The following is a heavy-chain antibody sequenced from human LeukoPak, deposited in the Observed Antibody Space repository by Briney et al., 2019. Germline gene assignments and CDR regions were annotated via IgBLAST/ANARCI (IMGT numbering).Heavy chain of an antibody. CDR3: ATFYGDYAHSYGMDV. D-gene: IGHD4-17*01. Sequence: GESLKISCKGSGYSFTSYWISWVRQMPGKGLEWMGRIDPSDSYTNYSPSFQGHVTISADKSISTAYLQWSSLKASDTAMYYCATFYGDYAHSYGMDVWAKGPRSPSP. V-gene: IGHV5-10-1*01. CDR2: IDPSDSYT. J-gene: IGHJ6*02. CDR1: GYSFTSYW.